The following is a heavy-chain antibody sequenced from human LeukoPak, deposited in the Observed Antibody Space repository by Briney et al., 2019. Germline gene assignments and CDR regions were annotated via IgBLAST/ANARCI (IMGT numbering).Heavy chain of an antibody. CDR1: RGTFSRYE. Sequence: GASVKVSCKASRGTFSRYEISRVRQAPGHGLEWMGGIIPMFGTAKYAQKFQGRVTITADKSTSTAYMELSSLRSEDTAVYYCARGSLGKLRIWGQGTMVTVSS. V-gene: IGHV1-69*06. CDR2: IIPMFGTA. CDR3: ARGSLGKLRI. J-gene: IGHJ3*02. D-gene: IGHD3-16*01.